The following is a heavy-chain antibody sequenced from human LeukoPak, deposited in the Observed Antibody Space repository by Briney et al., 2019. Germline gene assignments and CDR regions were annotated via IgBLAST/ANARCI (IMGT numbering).Heavy chain of an antibody. CDR3: ARTMTGGFFDY. CDR2: INGDGSDT. Sequence: PGGSLRLSCAASGFTFSNYWMHWVRQAQGKGLVWVSRINGDGSDTTYADSVKGRLTISRDNAKGTLYVQMNSLRVEDTAIYYCARTMTGGFFDYWGQGALVTVSS. V-gene: IGHV3-74*01. D-gene: IGHD3-16*01. J-gene: IGHJ4*02. CDR1: GFTFSNYW.